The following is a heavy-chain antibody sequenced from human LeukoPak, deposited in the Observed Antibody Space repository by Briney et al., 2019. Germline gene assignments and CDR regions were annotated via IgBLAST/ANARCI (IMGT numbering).Heavy chain of an antibody. D-gene: IGHD7-27*01. V-gene: IGHV4-59*08. CDR3: ARGFRGDNFDY. Sequence: SETLSPTCTVSGGSISSYYWSWIRQPPGKGLEWIGTMYHSGSTNYNPSLKSRVTISVDTSKNQFSLKLSSVTAADTAVYFCARGFRGDNFDYWGQGTLVTVSS. J-gene: IGHJ4*02. CDR2: MYHSGST. CDR1: GGSISSYY.